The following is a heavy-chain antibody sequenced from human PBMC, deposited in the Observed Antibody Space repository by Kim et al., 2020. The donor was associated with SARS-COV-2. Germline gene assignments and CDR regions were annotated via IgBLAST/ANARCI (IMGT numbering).Heavy chain of an antibody. V-gene: IGHV3-30-3*01. D-gene: IGHD4-17*01. J-gene: IGHJ6*01. CDR3: ARDHYGDGTYYYYGMDV. CDR1: GFTFSSYA. Sequence: GGSLRLSCAASGFTFSSYAMHWVRQAPGKGLEWVAVISYDGSNKYYADSVKGRFTISRDNSKNTLYLQMNSLRAEDTAVYYCARDHYGDGTYYYYGMDV. CDR2: ISYDGSNK.